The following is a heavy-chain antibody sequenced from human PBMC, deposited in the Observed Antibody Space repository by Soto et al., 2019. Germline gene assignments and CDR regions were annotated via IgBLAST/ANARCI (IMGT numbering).Heavy chain of an antibody. V-gene: IGHV3-13*04. CDR2: IDTARHT. J-gene: IGHJ6*02. Sequence: EVQLVESGGGLVQPGGSLRLSCAASGFTFSSYDMHWVRQVKGKGLEWVSAIDTARHTYYLGSVKGRFTISRESAKNSLYLQMNSLRAGDTAVYYCARDIHGMDVWGQGTTVTVSS. CDR3: ARDIHGMDV. CDR1: GFTFSSYD.